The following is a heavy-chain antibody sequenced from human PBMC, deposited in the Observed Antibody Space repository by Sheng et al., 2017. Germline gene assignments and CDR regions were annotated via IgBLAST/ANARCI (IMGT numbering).Heavy chain of an antibody. CDR3: ARSYGSGSYHFDY. D-gene: IGHD3-10*01. J-gene: IGHJ4*02. CDR1: GGSISSGSYY. Sequence: QVQLQESGPGLVKPSQTLSLTCTVSGGSISSGSYYWSWIRQPAGKGLEWIGRIYTSGSTNYNPSLKSRVTISVDTSKNQFSLKLSSVTAADTAVYYCARSYGSGSYHFDYWGQGTLVTVSS. CDR2: IYTSGST. V-gene: IGHV4-61*02.